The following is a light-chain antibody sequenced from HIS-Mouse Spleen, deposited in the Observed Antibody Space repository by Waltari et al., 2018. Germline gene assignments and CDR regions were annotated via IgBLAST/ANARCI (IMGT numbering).Light chain of an antibody. Sequence: SYVLTQPPSVSVAPGQTARITCGGNTIGSKSVHWYQQKPAQAPVLVVYDDSDRPSGIPERFSGSNSGNTTTLTISRVEAGDEADYYCQVWDSSSDHRVFGGGTKLTVL. V-gene: IGLV3-21*02. J-gene: IGLJ3*02. CDR1: TIGSKS. CDR2: DDS. CDR3: QVWDSSSDHRV.